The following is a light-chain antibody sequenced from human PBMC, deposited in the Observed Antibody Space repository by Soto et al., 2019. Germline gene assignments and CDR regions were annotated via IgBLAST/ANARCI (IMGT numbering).Light chain of an antibody. J-gene: IGKJ5*01. CDR1: QSVSSS. CDR2: DAS. Sequence: EIVLTQSPATLSLSPGERATLSCRASQSVSSSLAWYQQKPGQAPRLLIYDASNRATGIPARFSGSGSGTDFTLTISSLEPEDFAVYYCQQGSNWPPITFGQGTRLEIK. V-gene: IGKV3-11*01. CDR3: QQGSNWPPIT.